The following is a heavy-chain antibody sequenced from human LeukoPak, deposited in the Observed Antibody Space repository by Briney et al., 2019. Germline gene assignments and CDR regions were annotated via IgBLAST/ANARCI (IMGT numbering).Heavy chain of an antibody. CDR3: AKQSLYVLSQCDY. CDR2: ISGSGGST. Sequence: GGSLRLSCGASGFTFSSYAMSWVRQAPGKGLEWVSAISGSGGSTYYADSVKGRFTISRDNSKNTLYLQMNSLRAEDTAIYYCAKQSLYVLSQCDYWGQGTLVTVSS. J-gene: IGHJ4*02. D-gene: IGHD3-16*01. CDR1: GFTFSSYA. V-gene: IGHV3-23*01.